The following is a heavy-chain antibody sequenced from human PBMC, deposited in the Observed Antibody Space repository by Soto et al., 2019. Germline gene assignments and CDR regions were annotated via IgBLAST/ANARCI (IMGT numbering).Heavy chain of an antibody. CDR3: ARQADIAVAADAKYNWFDP. CDR2: IYPGDSDT. Sequence: GESLKISCKGSGYSFTSYWIGWVRQMPGKGLEWMGIIYPGDSDTRYSPSFRGQVTISADKSISTAYLQWSSLKASDTAMYYCARQADIAVAADAKYNWFDPWGQGTLVTVSS. V-gene: IGHV5-51*01. CDR1: GYSFTSYW. J-gene: IGHJ5*02. D-gene: IGHD6-19*01.